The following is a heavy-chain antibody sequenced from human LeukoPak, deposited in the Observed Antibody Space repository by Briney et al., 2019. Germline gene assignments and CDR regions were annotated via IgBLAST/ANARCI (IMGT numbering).Heavy chain of an antibody. Sequence: PSETLSLTCTVSGGSISSYYWSWIRQPPGKGLEWIGYIYYSGSTNYNPSLKSRVTISVDTSKNQFSLKLSSVTAADTAVYYCARDRYSYGLFDYWGQGTLSPSPQ. J-gene: IGHJ4*02. CDR3: ARDRYSYGLFDY. D-gene: IGHD5-18*01. CDR1: GGSISSYY. V-gene: IGHV4-59*01. CDR2: IYYSGST.